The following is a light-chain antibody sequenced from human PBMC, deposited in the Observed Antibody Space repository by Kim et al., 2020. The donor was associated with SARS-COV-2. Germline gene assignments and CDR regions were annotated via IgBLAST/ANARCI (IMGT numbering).Light chain of an antibody. Sequence: SASVGDRVTITCQASQDISNYLNWDQQKPGKAPKLLIYDASNLETGVPSRFSGSGSGTDFTFTISSLQPEDIATYYCQQYDNLPHFGGGTKVDIK. V-gene: IGKV1-33*01. CDR3: QQYDNLPH. CDR1: QDISNY. CDR2: DAS. J-gene: IGKJ4*01.